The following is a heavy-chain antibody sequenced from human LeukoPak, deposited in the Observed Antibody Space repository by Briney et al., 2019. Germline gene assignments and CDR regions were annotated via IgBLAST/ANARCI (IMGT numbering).Heavy chain of an antibody. Sequence: GGSLRLSCAASGFTFSSYSMNWARQAPGKGLEWVSSISSSSSYIYYADSVKGRFTISRDNAKNSLYLQMNSLRAEDTAVYYCTRDYYGSGSYGFDYWGQGTLVTVSS. CDR2: ISSSSSYI. D-gene: IGHD3-10*01. J-gene: IGHJ4*02. CDR1: GFTFSSYS. V-gene: IGHV3-21*01. CDR3: TRDYYGSGSYGFDY.